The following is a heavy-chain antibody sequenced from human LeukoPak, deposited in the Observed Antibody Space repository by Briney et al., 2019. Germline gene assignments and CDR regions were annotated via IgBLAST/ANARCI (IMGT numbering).Heavy chain of an antibody. CDR3: ARHLDYGYYYGMDV. Sequence: MPSETLSLTCTVSGGSISSSSYYWGWIRQPPGKGLEWFGSIYYSGSTYYNPSLKSRVTISVDTSKNQFSLKLSSVTAADTAVYYCARHLDYGYYYGMDVWGQGTTVTVSS. V-gene: IGHV4-39*01. CDR2: IYYSGST. CDR1: GGSISSSSYY. D-gene: IGHD4-17*01. J-gene: IGHJ6*02.